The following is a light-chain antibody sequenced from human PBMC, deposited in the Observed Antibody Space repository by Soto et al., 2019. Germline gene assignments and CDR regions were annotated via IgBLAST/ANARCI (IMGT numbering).Light chain of an antibody. Sequence: EIVLTQSPATLSLSPGERATLSCRASQSVSSYLAWYQQKPGQAPMLLIYDAYNRATGIPARFSGSGSGTDFNLTISSVETEDFAVYYCQQRSNWALTFGGGTKVEIK. CDR3: QQRSNWALT. CDR1: QSVSSY. V-gene: IGKV3-11*01. CDR2: DAY. J-gene: IGKJ4*01.